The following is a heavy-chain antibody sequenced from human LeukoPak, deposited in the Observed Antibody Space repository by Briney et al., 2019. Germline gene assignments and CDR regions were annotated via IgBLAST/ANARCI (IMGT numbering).Heavy chain of an antibody. D-gene: IGHD3-22*01. CDR3: ASFDTNDSSGYYFGHPKDY. CDR1: GFTFSSYS. V-gene: IGHV3-21*01. Sequence: GGSLRLSCAASGFTFSSYSMNRVRQAPGKGLEWVSSISSSSSYIYYADSVKGRFTISRDNAKNSLYLQMNSLRAEDTAVYYCASFDTNDSSGYYFGHPKDYWGQGTLVTVSS. CDR2: ISSSSSYI. J-gene: IGHJ4*02.